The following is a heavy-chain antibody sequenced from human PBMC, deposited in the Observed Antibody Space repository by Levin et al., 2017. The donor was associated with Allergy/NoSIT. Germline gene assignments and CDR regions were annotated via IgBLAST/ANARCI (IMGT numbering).Heavy chain of an antibody. Sequence: SGGSLRLSCVVSGFSLRSFGMHWVRQAPGKGLEWVAVISYDGTNEEYVDSVKGRFTISRDNSKNTLYLQMNSLGGDDTAVYYCARGAKELDYWGQGTLVTVSS. J-gene: IGHJ4*02. V-gene: IGHV3-30*03. CDR2: ISYDGTNE. D-gene: IGHD3-10*01. CDR3: ARGAKELDY. CDR1: GFSLRSFG.